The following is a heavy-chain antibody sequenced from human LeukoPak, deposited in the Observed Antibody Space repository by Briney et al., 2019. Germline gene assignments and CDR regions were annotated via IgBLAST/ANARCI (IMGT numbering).Heavy chain of an antibody. V-gene: IGHV4-38-2*02. D-gene: IGHD2-15*01. CDR2: IYHSGRT. J-gene: IGHJ4*02. CDR3: ARDRGYCSGGSCYSDY. Sequence: SETLSLTCTVSGYSISSGYYWGWIRQPPGKGLEWIGSIYHSGRTYYNPSLKSRVTISVDTSKNQFSLKLSSVTAADTAVYYCARDRGYCSGGSCYSDYWGQGTLVTVSS. CDR1: GYSISSGYY.